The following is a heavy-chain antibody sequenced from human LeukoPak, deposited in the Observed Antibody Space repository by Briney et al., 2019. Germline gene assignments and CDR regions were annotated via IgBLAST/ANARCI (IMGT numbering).Heavy chain of an antibody. Sequence: PGGSLRLSCAASGFTFSSDAMSWVRQAPGKGLEWVSAISGSGGSTYYADSVKGRFTISRDNSKNTLYLQMNSLRAEDTAVYYCAKCHRGYYYDSSGYLTYYFDYWGQGTLVTVSS. CDR1: GFTFSSDA. CDR3: AKCHRGYYYDSSGYLTYYFDY. J-gene: IGHJ4*02. V-gene: IGHV3-23*01. D-gene: IGHD3-22*01. CDR2: ISGSGGST.